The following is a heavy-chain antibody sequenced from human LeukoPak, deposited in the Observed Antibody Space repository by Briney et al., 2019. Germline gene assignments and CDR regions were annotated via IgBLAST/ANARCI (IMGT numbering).Heavy chain of an antibody. CDR3: ANAEWELLLDY. D-gene: IGHD1-26*01. CDR1: GLTFSSYA. V-gene: IGHV3-23*01. Sequence: GGSLRLSCAASGLTFSSYAMSWVRQAPGQGLEWVSAISGSGGSTYYADSVKGRFTISRDNSKNTLYLQMNSLRAEDTAVYYCANAEWELLLDYWGQGTLVTVSS. J-gene: IGHJ4*02. CDR2: ISGSGGST.